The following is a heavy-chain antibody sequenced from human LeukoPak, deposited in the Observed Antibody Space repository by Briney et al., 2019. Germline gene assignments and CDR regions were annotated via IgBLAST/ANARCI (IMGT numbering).Heavy chain of an antibody. D-gene: IGHD4-17*01. V-gene: IGHV3-23*01. CDR2: ISGSGGST. Sequence: GGSLRLSCAASGFPFSSYAMSWVRQAPGKGLEWVSAISGSGGSTYYADSVKGRFTISRDNSKNTLYLQMNSLRAEDTAVYYCAKGLEDYGDYEGNYYFDYWGQGTLVTVSS. J-gene: IGHJ4*02. CDR3: AKGLEDYGDYEGNYYFDY. CDR1: GFPFSSYA.